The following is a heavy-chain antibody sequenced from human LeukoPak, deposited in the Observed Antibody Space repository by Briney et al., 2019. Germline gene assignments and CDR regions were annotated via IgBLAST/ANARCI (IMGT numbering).Heavy chain of an antibody. CDR3: AKFVVDYRSGFDY. CDR2: ISGSGGST. V-gene: IGHV3-23*01. D-gene: IGHD2-21*01. Sequence: PGRSLRLSCAASGFTFSSYAMSWVRQAPGKGLEWVSAISGSGGSTYYADSAKGRFTISRDNSKNTLYLQMNSLRAEDTAVYYCAKFVVDYRSGFDYWGQGTLVTVSS. CDR1: GFTFSSYA. J-gene: IGHJ4*02.